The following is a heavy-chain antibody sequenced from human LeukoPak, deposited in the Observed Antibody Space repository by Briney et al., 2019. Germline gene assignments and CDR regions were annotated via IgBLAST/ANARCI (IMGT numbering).Heavy chain of an antibody. CDR2: IYYSGST. D-gene: IGHD6-13*01. Sequence: SETLSLTCTVSGGSISSGGYYWSWIRQHPGKGLEWIGYIYYSGSTNYNPSLKSRVTISVDTSKNQFSLKLSSVTAADTAVYYCARALQPGVCAFDIWGQGTMVTVSS. J-gene: IGHJ3*02. CDR3: ARALQPGVCAFDI. CDR1: GGSISSGGYY. V-gene: IGHV4-61*08.